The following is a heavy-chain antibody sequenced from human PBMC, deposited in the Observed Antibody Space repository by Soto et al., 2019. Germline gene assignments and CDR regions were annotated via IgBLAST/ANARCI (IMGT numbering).Heavy chain of an antibody. CDR2: ISYDGTNK. J-gene: IGHJ4*02. V-gene: IGHV3-30*18. CDR1: GFTFSSCG. Sequence: QVQLVESGGGVVQPGRSLRLSCAASGFTFSSCGMHWVRQAPGKGLEWVAVISYDGTNKYYADSVKGRFTISRDNSKNTLDLQMNSLRAEDTAVYHCAKGYSYLVCDYWGPGTLVTVSS. CDR3: AKGYSYLVCDY. D-gene: IGHD5-18*01.